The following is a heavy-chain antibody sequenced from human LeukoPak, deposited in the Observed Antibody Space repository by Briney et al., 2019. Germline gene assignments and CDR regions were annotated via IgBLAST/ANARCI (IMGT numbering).Heavy chain of an antibody. Sequence: GGSLRLSCAASGFTLSSYEMNWVRQAPGKGLEWVSYISSSGSTIYYADSVKGRFTISRDNAKNSLYLQMNSLRAEDTAVYYCARDLRGIAYRGAFYYWGQGTLVTVSS. V-gene: IGHV3-48*03. CDR2: ISSSGSTI. D-gene: IGHD6-13*01. CDR3: ARDLRGIAYRGAFYY. CDR1: GFTLSSYE. J-gene: IGHJ4*02.